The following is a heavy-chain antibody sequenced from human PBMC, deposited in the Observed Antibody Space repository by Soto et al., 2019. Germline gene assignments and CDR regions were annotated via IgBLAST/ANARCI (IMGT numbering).Heavy chain of an antibody. CDR1: GGTFSSSS. D-gene: IGHD3-22*01. J-gene: IGHJ5*02. V-gene: IGHV1-69*12. CDR2: IIPIFGTA. Sequence: QVQLVQSGAEVKKPGSSVKVSCKASGGTFSSSSISWVRQAPGQGLEWMGGIIPIFGTANYTQKFQGRVTITADESTSTAYMERSSLSSDDTAVYYCARPIRHYYERGGQSAWFDPWGQGTLVTVSS. CDR3: ARPIRHYYERGGQSAWFDP.